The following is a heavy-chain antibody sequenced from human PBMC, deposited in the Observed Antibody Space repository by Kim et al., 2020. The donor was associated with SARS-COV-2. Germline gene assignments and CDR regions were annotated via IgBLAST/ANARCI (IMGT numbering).Heavy chain of an antibody. CDR1: GGSISSYY. CDR3: ARDRAGPFDY. V-gene: IGHV4-59*01. J-gene: IGHJ4*02. Sequence: SETLSLTCTVSGGSISSYYWSWIRQPPGKGLEWIGYIYYSGSTNYNPSLKSRVTISVDTSKNQFSLKLSSVTAADTAVYYCARDRAGPFDYWGQGTLVTVSS. CDR2: IYYSGST. D-gene: IGHD6-19*01.